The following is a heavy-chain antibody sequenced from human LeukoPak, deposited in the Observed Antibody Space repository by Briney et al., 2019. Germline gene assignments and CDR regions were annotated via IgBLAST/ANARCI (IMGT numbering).Heavy chain of an antibody. J-gene: IGHJ3*02. D-gene: IGHD6-13*01. CDR3: ARAGRQQLVRGAFDI. Sequence: GGSLRLSCAVSGFTFSSYSVNWVRQAPGKGLEWVSYISSSSSTIYYADSVKGRFTISRDNAKNSLYLQMNSLRAEDTAVYYCARAGRQQLVRGAFDIWGQGTMVTVSS. CDR2: ISSSSSTI. CDR1: GFTFSSYS. V-gene: IGHV3-48*01.